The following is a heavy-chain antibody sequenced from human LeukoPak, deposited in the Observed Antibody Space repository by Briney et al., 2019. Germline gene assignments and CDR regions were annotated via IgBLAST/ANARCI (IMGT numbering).Heavy chain of an antibody. J-gene: IGHJ4*02. CDR1: GYTFTGYY. Sequence: GASVKVSCKASGYTFTGYYMHWVRQAPGQGLEWMGWINPNSGGTNYAQKFQGRVTMTRDTSISTAYMELSRPRSDDTAVYYCARVDRGYCSGGSCQDYWGQGTLVTVSS. CDR2: INPNSGGT. V-gene: IGHV1-2*02. CDR3: ARVDRGYCSGGSCQDY. D-gene: IGHD2-15*01.